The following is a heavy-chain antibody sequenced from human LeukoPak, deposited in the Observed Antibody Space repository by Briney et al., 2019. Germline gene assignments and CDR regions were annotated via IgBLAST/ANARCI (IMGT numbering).Heavy chain of an antibody. D-gene: IGHD2-15*01. V-gene: IGHV1-18*01. CDR3: AIYCSGGSCLDY. Sequence: ASVKVSCKASGYTFTSYGISWVRQAPGQGLEWMGWISAYNGNTNHAQKLQGRVTMTTDTSTSTAYMELRSLRSDDTAVYYCAIYCSGGSCLDYWGQGALVTVSS. J-gene: IGHJ4*02. CDR2: ISAYNGNT. CDR1: GYTFTSYG.